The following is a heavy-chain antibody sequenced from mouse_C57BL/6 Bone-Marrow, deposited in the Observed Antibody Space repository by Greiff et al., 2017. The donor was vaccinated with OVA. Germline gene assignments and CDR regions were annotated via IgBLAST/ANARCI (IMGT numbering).Heavy chain of an antibody. CDR2: IDPSDSYT. CDR1: GYTFTSYW. Sequence: QVQLQQPGAELVRPGTSVKLSCKASGYTFTSYWMHWVKQRPGQGLEWIGVIDPSDSYTNYNQKFKGKATLTVDTSSSTAYMQLSSLTSEDSAVYYCARREIYDGYPFAYWGQGTLVTVSA. V-gene: IGHV1-59*01. J-gene: IGHJ3*01. CDR3: ARREIYDGYPFAY. D-gene: IGHD2-3*01.